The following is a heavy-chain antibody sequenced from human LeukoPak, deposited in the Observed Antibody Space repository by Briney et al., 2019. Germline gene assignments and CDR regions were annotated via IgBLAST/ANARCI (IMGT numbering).Heavy chain of an antibody. J-gene: IGHJ6*02. CDR3: ARRGPQYSSGWDYYYGMDV. D-gene: IGHD6-19*01. CDR2: IYYSGST. Sequence: PSETLSLTCAVYGGSFSSYYWSWIRQPPGKGLEWIGYIYYSGSTNYNPSLKSRVTMSVDTSKNQFSLKLSSVTAADTAVYYCARRGPQYSSGWDYYYGMDVWGQGTTVTVSS. V-gene: IGHV4-59*12. CDR1: GGSFSSYY.